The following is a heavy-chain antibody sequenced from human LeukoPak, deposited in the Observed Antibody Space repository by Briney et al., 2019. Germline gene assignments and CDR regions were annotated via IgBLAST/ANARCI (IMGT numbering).Heavy chain of an antibody. CDR2: ISAYNGNT. CDR1: GYTFTSYG. V-gene: IGHV1-18*01. D-gene: IGHD6-6*01. J-gene: IGHJ6*03. CDR3: ARIEKGYSSSSDSPYYYYMDV. Sequence: GASVKVSCKASGYTFTSYGISWVRQAPGQGLEWMGWISAYNGNTNYAQKLQGRGTMTTDTSTSTAYMELRSLRSDDTAVYYCARIEKGYSSSSDSPYYYYMDVWGKGTTVTVSS.